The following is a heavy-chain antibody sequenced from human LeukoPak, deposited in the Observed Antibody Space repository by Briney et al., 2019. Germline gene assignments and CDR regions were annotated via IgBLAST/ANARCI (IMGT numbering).Heavy chain of an antibody. CDR3: ARDSTYYGDYGY. Sequence: GGSLRLSCAASGFTFSSYWMHWVRQAPGKGLVWVSRIDSDGSSTNYADSVKGRFTISRDNAKNTLYLQMNSLRAEDTAVYYCARDSTYYGDYGYWGQGTLVTVSS. J-gene: IGHJ4*02. CDR1: GFTFSSYW. D-gene: IGHD4-17*01. CDR2: IDSDGSST. V-gene: IGHV3-74*01.